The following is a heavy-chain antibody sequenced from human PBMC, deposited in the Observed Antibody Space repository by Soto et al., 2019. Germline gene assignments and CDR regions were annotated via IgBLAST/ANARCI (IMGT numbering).Heavy chain of an antibody. CDR2: IKSDGSSR. CDR3: ARGIMGYNDMDV. J-gene: IGHJ6*02. V-gene: IGHV3-74*01. CDR1: GFTLSSYW. Sequence: EVQLVESGGDLVQPGGSLRLSCAASGFTLSSYWIHWVRQVPGKGLVWVSRIKSDGSSRSYADSVKGRFTISRDNAKNTLYLQMNSLRDEDTAVYYCARGIMGYNDMDVWGQGTTVTVSS.